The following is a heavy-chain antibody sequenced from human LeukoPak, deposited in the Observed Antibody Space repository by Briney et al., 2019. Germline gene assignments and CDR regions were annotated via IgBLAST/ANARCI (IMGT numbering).Heavy chain of an antibody. Sequence: ASVKVSCKASGYTFTGYYMHWVRQAPGQGLEWMGWINPNSGGTNYAQKFQGRVTMTRDTSISTAYMELSRLRSDDTAVYYCARAGRWGYGSGSYYNVDYWGQGTLVTVSS. CDR1: GYTFTGYY. J-gene: IGHJ4*02. V-gene: IGHV1-2*02. CDR2: INPNSGGT. D-gene: IGHD3-10*01. CDR3: ARAGRWGYGSGSYYNVDY.